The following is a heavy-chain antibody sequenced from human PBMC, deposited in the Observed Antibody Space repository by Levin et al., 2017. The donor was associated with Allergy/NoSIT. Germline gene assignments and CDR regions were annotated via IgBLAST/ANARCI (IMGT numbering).Heavy chain of an antibody. V-gene: IGHV3-48*01. CDR3: ARDLGWAFDY. Sequence: GESLKISCAASGFTFSTYSMNWVRQAPGKGLEWLSYIISSGTTISYADSVKGRFTISRDSAKNSVYLQMNSLRAEDTAVYYCARDLGWAFDYWGQGTLVTVSS. CDR2: IISSGTTI. D-gene: IGHD2-2*03. CDR1: GFTFSTYS. J-gene: IGHJ4*02.